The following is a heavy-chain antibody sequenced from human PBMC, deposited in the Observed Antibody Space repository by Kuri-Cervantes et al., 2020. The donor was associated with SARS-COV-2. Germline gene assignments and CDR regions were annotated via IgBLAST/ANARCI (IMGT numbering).Heavy chain of an antibody. J-gene: IGHJ4*02. CDR1: GFTFSSYG. D-gene: IGHD2-2*02. Sequence: GESLKISCAASGFTFSSYGMHWVRQAPGKGLEWVANIKQDGSEKYYVDSVKGRFTISRDNSKNTLYLQMGSLRAEDMAVYYCARGGHYCSSTSCYMPGDYWGQGTLVTVSS. CDR3: ARGGHYCSSTSCYMPGDY. CDR2: IKQDGSEK. V-gene: IGHV3-7*01.